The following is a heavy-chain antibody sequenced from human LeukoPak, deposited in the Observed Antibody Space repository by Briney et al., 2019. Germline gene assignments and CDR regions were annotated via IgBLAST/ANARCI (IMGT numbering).Heavy chain of an antibody. V-gene: IGHV3-48*03. D-gene: IGHD1-26*01. CDR1: GFTFSGYE. J-gene: IGHJ4*02. CDR3: ARAPYCVFDY. CDR2: ISSSGSTI. Sequence: PGGSLRLSCAASGFTFSGYEMNWVRQAPGKGLEWVSYISSSGSTIYYADSVKGRFTISRDNAKNSLYLQMNSLRAEDTAVYYCARAPYCVFDYWGQGTLVTASS.